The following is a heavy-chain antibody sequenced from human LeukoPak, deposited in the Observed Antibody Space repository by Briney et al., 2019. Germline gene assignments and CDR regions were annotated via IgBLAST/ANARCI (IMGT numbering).Heavy chain of an antibody. J-gene: IGHJ4*02. Sequence: GESQQIFCKGSGYSFTSYWISWGRQMRGNGLEGMGRIDPSDSYTNYSPSFQGHVTISADKSISTAYLQWSSLKASDTAMYYCASSRVGATDWGQGTLVTVSS. CDR1: GYSFTSYW. CDR3: ASSRVGATD. CDR2: IDPSDSYT. V-gene: IGHV5-10-1*01. D-gene: IGHD1-26*01.